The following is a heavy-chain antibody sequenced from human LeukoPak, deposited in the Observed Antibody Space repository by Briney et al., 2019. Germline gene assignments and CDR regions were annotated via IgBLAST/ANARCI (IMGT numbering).Heavy chain of an antibody. J-gene: IGHJ4*02. D-gene: IGHD2-2*01. Sequence: PGGSLRLSCAASGFTFSSYSMNWVRHAPGKGLERVSSISSSSSYIYYADSVKGRFTISRDNAKNSLYLQMNSLRAEDTAVYYCAREGYCSSTSCPTFDYWGQGTLVTVSS. CDR1: GFTFSSYS. V-gene: IGHV3-21*01. CDR2: ISSSSSYI. CDR3: AREGYCSSTSCPTFDY.